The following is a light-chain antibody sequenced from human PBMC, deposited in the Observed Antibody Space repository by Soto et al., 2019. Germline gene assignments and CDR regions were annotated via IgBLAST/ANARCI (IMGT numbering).Light chain of an antibody. CDR2: GAS. V-gene: IGKV3-20*01. CDR3: QQYGSSPTT. Sequence: EIVLTQSPATLSLSPGERATLSCRASQSVSSYVAWYQQKPGQAPRLLIYGASSRATGIPDRFSGSGSGTDFTLTISRLEPEDSAVYYCQQYGSSPTTFGQGTRLEIK. J-gene: IGKJ5*01. CDR1: QSVSSY.